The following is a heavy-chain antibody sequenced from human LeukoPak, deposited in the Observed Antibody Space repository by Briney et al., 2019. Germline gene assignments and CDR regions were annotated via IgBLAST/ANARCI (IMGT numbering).Heavy chain of an antibody. CDR2: IDYSGNT. J-gene: IGHJ3*01. CDR1: GGSFSDYY. V-gene: IGHV4-59*01. D-gene: IGHD3-3*01. CDR3: VRPNWSDRRGAVDL. Sequence: PSETLSLTCAVDGGSFSDYYWNWSWQPPGKGLEWIGYIDYSGNTNYNPSLKSRVTISIDTSKNQFSLKVFSVTAADTAVYYCVRPNWSDRRGAVDLWGQGTVVTVSS.